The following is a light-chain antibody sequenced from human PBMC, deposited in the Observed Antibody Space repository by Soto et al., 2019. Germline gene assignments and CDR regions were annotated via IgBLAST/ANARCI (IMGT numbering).Light chain of an antibody. CDR2: KAS. CDR3: KQYNSYAET. CDR1: QSISSW. J-gene: IGKJ1*01. V-gene: IGKV1-5*03. Sequence: DIQMTQSPSTLSASVGDRVTITCRASQSISSWLAWYQKKPGKAPKLLIYKASSLERGVPSRFSGSGSGTEFTLTISRLQPDDLATYYCKQYNSYAETFCQGTKVELK.